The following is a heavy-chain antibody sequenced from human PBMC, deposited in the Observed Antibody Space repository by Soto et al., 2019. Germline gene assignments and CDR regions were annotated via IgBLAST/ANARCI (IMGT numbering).Heavy chain of an antibody. CDR3: ARLGGSYAVPHFDY. J-gene: IGHJ4*02. CDR1: GGSISNYY. CDR2: IYYSGST. V-gene: IGHV4-59*08. Sequence: SETLSLTCTVSGGSISNYYWTWIRQPPGKGLEWIGYIYYSGSTNYNPSLKSRVTISVDTSKNQFSLKLSSVTAADTAVYYCARLGGSYAVPHFDYWGQGTLVTVS. D-gene: IGHD1-26*01.